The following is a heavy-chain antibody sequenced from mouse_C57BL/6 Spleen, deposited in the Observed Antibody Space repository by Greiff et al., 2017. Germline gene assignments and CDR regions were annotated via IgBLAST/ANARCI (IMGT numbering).Heavy chain of an antibody. J-gene: IGHJ2*01. D-gene: IGHD2-4*01. CDR1: GYTFTSYG. Sequence: QVQLKQSGAELARPGASVKLSCKASGYTFTSYGISWVKQRTGQGLEWIGEIYTRSGNTYYNEKLKGKATLTADKSSSTAYMELRSLTSEDSAVYFCARSEDDYGYFDYWGQGTTLTVSS. CDR3: ARSEDDYGYFDY. V-gene: IGHV1-81*01. CDR2: IYTRSGNT.